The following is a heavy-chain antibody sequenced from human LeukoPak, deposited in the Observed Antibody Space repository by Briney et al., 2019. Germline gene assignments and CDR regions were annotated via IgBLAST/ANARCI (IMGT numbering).Heavy chain of an antibody. J-gene: IGHJ4*02. Sequence: ASVKVPCKASGYTFTSYDINWVRQAPGQGLEWMGWMNPNSGNTGYAQKFQGRVTMTRNTSISTAYMELSSLRSEDTAVYYCARYETYYYGSGREDYWGQGTLVTVSS. D-gene: IGHD3-10*01. CDR2: MNPNSGNT. CDR1: GYTFTSYD. V-gene: IGHV1-8*01. CDR3: ARYETYYYGSGREDY.